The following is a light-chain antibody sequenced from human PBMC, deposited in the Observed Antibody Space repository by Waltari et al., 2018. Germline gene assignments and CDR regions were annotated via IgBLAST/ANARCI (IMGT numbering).Light chain of an antibody. V-gene: IGLV1-44*01. CDR1: NYNIGSGP. Sequence: QSVLTQAPSVSGTPGQRVTISCSGTNYNIGSGPVNWYQQVPGMSPKLLIYSYDQRPSGVPDRFSGSKSGTSASLAISGLQSEDEADYYCATWDGRVNGVLFGGGTKVTVL. J-gene: IGLJ2*01. CDR2: SYD. CDR3: ATWDGRVNGVL.